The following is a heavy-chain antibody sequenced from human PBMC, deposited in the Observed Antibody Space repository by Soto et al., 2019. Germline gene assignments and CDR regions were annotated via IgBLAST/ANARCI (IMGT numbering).Heavy chain of an antibody. D-gene: IGHD2-15*01. J-gene: IGHJ6*02. CDR3: ALGYCSGGSCRNSYYYYGMDV. CDR2: IDPSDSYT. CDR1: GYSFTSYW. V-gene: IGHV5-10-1*01. Sequence: PGESLKISCKGSGYSFTSYWISWVRQMPGKGLEWMGRIDPSDSYTNYSPSFQGHVTISADKSISTAYLQWSSLKASDTAMYYCALGYCSGGSCRNSYYYYGMDVWGQGTTVTSP.